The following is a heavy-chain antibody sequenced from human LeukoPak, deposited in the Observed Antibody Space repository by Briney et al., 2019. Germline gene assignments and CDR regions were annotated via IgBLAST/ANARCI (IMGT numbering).Heavy chain of an antibody. D-gene: IGHD3-10*01. CDR1: GDSISTYS. V-gene: IGHV4-59*12. CDR3: ARSSAGSGHDAFDI. J-gene: IGHJ3*02. CDR2: IHSSGHT. Sequence: SETLSLTCSVSGDSISTYSWSWIRQSPGTGLEWIGYIHSSGHTDYNPSLKGRVTISVDTSQNHFSLKLTSVTAADTAVYYCARSSAGSGHDAFDIWSQGTMVTVSS.